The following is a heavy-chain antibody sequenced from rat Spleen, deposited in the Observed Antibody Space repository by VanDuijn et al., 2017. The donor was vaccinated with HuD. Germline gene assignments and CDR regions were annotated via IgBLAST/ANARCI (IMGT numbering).Heavy chain of an antibody. Sequence: EVQLVESGGGLVQPGSPLKLSCAASGFTFSGNWLNWIRQAPGKGLEWVATITPDGSSTYFPGTVRGVFVIFIDNAKNTGYLKMNNLRSEDTAMDYCARATAVAPFDYWGQVVMVTVSS. J-gene: IGHJ2*01. CDR1: GFTFSGNW. V-gene: IGHV5-35*01. CDR2: ITPDGSST. D-gene: IGHD3-8*01. CDR3: ARATAVAPFDY.